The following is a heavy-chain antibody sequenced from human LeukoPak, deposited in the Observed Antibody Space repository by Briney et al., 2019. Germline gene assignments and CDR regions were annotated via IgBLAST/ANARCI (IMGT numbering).Heavy chain of an antibody. V-gene: IGHV1-8*01. Sequence: ASVKVSCKASGYTFTSYDINWVRQATGQGLEWMGWMNPNSANTGYAQKFQGRVTMTSNTSISTAYMELSSLRSEDTAVYYCARAADIVATYYYYYYMDVWGKGTTVTVSS. J-gene: IGHJ6*03. CDR1: GYTFTSYD. CDR2: MNPNSANT. CDR3: ARAADIVATYYYYYYMDV. D-gene: IGHD5-12*01.